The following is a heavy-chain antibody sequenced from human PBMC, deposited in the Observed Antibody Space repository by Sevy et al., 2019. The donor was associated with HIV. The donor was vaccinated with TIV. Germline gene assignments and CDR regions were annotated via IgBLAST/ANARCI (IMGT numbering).Heavy chain of an antibody. Sequence: GGSLRLSCAASGFTFSSYGMHWVRQAPGKGLEWVAVISYEGSNKYYADSVKGRFAISRDNSKNTLYLQMNSLRAEDTAVYYCAKRVSGSPPSEAFDIWGQGTMVTVSS. V-gene: IGHV3-30*18. CDR2: ISYEGSNK. D-gene: IGHD1-26*01. J-gene: IGHJ3*02. CDR1: GFTFSSYG. CDR3: AKRVSGSPPSEAFDI.